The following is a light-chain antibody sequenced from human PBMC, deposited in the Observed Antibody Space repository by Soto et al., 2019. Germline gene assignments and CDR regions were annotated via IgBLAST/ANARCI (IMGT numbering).Light chain of an antibody. J-gene: IGLJ2*01. CDR1: SSDIGGYNH. V-gene: IGLV2-8*01. Sequence: QSALTQPPSASGSPGQSVTISCTGTSSDIGGYNHVSWHQQHPGQAPKVLIYDVNKRPSGVPDRFSDSKSANTASLTVSGLQAEDEADYYCSSYGRGNNLLFGGGTKLTVL. CDR2: DVN. CDR3: SSYGRGNNLL.